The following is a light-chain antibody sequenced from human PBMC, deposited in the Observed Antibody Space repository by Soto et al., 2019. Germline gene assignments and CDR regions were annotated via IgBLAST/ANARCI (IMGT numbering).Light chain of an antibody. CDR1: QTVSSN. CDR2: GAS. V-gene: IGKV3D-15*01. J-gene: IGKJ5*01. CDR3: QQYNKWPQT. Sequence: EIILTQSPDTLSLSPGVRATLSCRASQTVSSNYLAWCQQRPGQAPRLLIYGASTRAAGIPARFSGSGSGTEFTLTISSLEPEDFAVYYCQQYNKWPQTFGQGARLEIK.